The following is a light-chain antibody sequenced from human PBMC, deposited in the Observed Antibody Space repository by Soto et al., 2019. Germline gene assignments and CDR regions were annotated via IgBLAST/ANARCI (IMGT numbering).Light chain of an antibody. CDR1: QSVSSSY. CDR2: GAS. Sequence: EIVLTQSPGTLSLSPGERATLSCRASQSVSSSYLAWYQQKPGQAPRLLIYGASSLATGIPDRFSGSGYGTDFTLNISRLEHEDFAVYYCQQYGSSPPYTFDHGTKLEIK. V-gene: IGKV3-20*01. J-gene: IGKJ2*01. CDR3: QQYGSSPPYT.